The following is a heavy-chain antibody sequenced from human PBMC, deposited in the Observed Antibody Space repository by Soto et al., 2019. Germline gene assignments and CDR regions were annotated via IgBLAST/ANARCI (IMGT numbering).Heavy chain of an antibody. D-gene: IGHD2-2*01. J-gene: IGHJ6*03. CDR2: INHSGST. V-gene: IGHV4-34*01. Sequence: SETLSLTCAVYGWSFSGYYWSWIRQPPGKGLEWIGEINHSGSTNYNPSLKSRVTISVDTSKNQFSLKLSSVTAADTAVYYCARAVRADIVVVPAADLYYMDVWGKGTTVTVSS. CDR1: GWSFSGYY. CDR3: ARAVRADIVVVPAADLYYMDV.